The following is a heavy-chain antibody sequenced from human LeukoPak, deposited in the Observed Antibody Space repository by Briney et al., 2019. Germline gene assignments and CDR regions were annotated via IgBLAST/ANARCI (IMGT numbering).Heavy chain of an antibody. CDR3: ARLRVARSPDY. J-gene: IGHJ4*02. CDR2: INHSGST. D-gene: IGHD3-3*01. CDR1: GESFSGYY. V-gene: IGHV4-34*01. Sequence: SETLSLTCAVYGESFSGYYWSWIRQPPGKGLEWIGEINHSGSTKDNPSLKSRVTISLDTSKNQFSLKLSSVTAADTAVYYCARLRVARSPDYWGQGTLVTVSS.